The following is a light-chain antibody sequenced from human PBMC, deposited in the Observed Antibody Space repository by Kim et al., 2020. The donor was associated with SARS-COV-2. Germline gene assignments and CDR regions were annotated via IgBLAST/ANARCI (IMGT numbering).Light chain of an antibody. J-gene: IGKJ2*01. CDR1: QTVNSD. CDR2: DIS. Sequence: IVLTQSQPTLSLSPGERAPLSCRASQTVNSDLAWYEHKPGRAPRLLLYDISNRATGIPARFSGSGTGTDFTLTISSLGPEDSAVYYCQQRDNWPYTFGQGTKLEI. CDR3: QQRDNWPYT. V-gene: IGKV3-11*01.